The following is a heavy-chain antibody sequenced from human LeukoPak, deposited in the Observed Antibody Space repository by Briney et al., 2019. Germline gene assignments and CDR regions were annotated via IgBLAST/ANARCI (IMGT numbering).Heavy chain of an antibody. V-gene: IGHV4-34*01. CDR1: GGSFSGYY. D-gene: IGHD6-19*01. CDR2: INHSGTT. CDR3: ARITAVAYDY. J-gene: IGHJ4*02. Sequence: PSETLSLTCAVYGGSFSGYYWSWIRQPPGKGLEWIGEINHSGTTYYNPSLKSRVTISVDTSKNQFSLKLSSVTAADTAVYYCARITAVAYDYWGQGTLVTVSS.